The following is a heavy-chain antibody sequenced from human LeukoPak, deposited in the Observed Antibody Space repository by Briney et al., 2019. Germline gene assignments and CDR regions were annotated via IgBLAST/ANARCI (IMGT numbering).Heavy chain of an antibody. CDR1: GFTFSSYG. Sequence: GRSLRLSCAASGFTFSSYGMHWVRQAPGKGLEWVAVISYDGSNKYYADSVKGRFTISRDNSKNTLYLQMHSLRAEDTAVYYCAKDPSYYYGSGDPFDYWGQGTLVTVSS. J-gene: IGHJ4*02. V-gene: IGHV3-30*18. CDR3: AKDPSYYYGSGDPFDY. CDR2: ISYDGSNK. D-gene: IGHD3-10*01.